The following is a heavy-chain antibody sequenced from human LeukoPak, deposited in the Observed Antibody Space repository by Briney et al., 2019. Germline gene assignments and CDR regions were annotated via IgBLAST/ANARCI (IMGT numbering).Heavy chain of an antibody. D-gene: IGHD6-19*01. J-gene: IGHJ4*02. CDR2: ISGSGGST. Sequence: GGSLRHSCAASGFTYRSYAMGSVRQAPGKGLEWVSAISGSGGSTYYADSVKGRFTISRDNSKNTLYLQMNSLRAEDTAVYYCAKDKTQWLALGFDYWGQGTLVTVSS. CDR1: GFTYRSYA. V-gene: IGHV3-23*01. CDR3: AKDKTQWLALGFDY.